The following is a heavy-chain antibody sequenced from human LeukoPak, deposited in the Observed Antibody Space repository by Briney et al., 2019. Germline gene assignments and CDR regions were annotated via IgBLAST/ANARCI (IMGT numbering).Heavy chain of an antibody. J-gene: IGHJ4*02. CDR1: GFTFSSYW. D-gene: IGHD6-19*01. V-gene: IGHV3-7*01. CDR2: IKQDGSEK. CDR3: ARSLRYSSGWYDAPLDY. Sequence: GGSLRLSCGASGFTFSSYWMSWVRQAPGKGLEWVANIKQDGSEKYYVDSVKARFTISRDNAKNSLYLQMNSLRAEDTAVYYCARSLRYSSGWYDAPLDYWGQGILVTVSS.